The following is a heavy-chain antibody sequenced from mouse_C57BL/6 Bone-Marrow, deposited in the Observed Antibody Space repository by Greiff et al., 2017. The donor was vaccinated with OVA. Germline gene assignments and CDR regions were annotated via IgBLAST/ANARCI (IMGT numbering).Heavy chain of an antibody. V-gene: IGHV5-12*01. Sequence: EVQLVESGGGLVQPGGSLKLSCAASGFTFSDYYMYWVRQTPEKRLEWVAYISNGGGSTYYPDNVKGRLTISRDNAKNTLYLQMSRLKSEDTSMYYCARSLRRGYAMDYWGPGTSVTVSS. D-gene: IGHD2-12*01. CDR1: GFTFSDYY. CDR2: ISNGGGST. J-gene: IGHJ4*01. CDR3: ARSLRRGYAMDY.